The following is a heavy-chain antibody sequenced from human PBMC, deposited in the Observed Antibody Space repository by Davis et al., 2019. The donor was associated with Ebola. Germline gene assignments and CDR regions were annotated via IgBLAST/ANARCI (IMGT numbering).Heavy chain of an antibody. J-gene: IGHJ5*02. CDR3: ARGGYGYSSSPGASFDP. Sequence: SETLSLTCAVYGGSFSGSYWSWIRQPPGKGLEWIGEINHSGSTNYSPSLKSRVTISVDTSKNQFSLKLSSVTAADTGVYYCARGGYGYSSSPGASFDPWGQGTLVTVSS. V-gene: IGHV4-34*01. CDR1: GGSFSGSY. CDR2: INHSGST. D-gene: IGHD5-18*01.